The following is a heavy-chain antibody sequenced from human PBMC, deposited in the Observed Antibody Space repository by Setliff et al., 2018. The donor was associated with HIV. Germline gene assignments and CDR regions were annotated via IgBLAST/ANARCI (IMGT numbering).Heavy chain of an antibody. V-gene: IGHV3-48*01. CDR1: GFTFSSYS. Sequence: GGSLRLSCAASGFTFSSYSMNWVRQAPGKGLEWVSYISSSSSTIYYADSVKGRFTISRDNDRNSLYLQMNGLRAEDTAVYYCARGLTTVTNYYYYYIDVWGKGTTVTVSS. J-gene: IGHJ6*03. CDR2: ISSSSSTI. D-gene: IGHD4-17*01. CDR3: ARGLTTVTNYYYYYIDV.